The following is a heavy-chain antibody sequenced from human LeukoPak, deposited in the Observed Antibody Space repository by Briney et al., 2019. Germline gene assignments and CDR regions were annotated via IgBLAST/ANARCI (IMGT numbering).Heavy chain of an antibody. J-gene: IGHJ4*02. CDR3: TAGLGLTNDDS. V-gene: IGHV3-15*01. Sequence: GSLRLSCVASGFTFSSYAMHWVRQTPGKGLEWVGRIKENSVGGTIDYAAPVQGRFTISRDDSKNTVYLEMNSLKTEDTAVYYCTAGLGLTNDDSWGQGTLVTVSS. CDR1: GFTFSSYA. CDR2: IKENSVGGTI. D-gene: IGHD2-8*01.